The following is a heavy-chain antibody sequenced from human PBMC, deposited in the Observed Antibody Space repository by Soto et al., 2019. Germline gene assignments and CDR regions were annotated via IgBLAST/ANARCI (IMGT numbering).Heavy chain of an antibody. CDR1: GFTFSSYG. D-gene: IGHD4-4*01. CDR2: ISYDGSNK. J-gene: IGHJ6*02. Sequence: QVQLVESGGGVVQPGRSLRLSCAASGFTFSSYGMHWVRQAPGKGLEWVAVISYDGSNKYYADSVKGRFTISRDNSKNTLYLQMNSLRAEDTAVYYCAKEVHVYRYYYGMDVWGQGTTVTVSS. CDR3: AKEVHVYRYYYGMDV. V-gene: IGHV3-30*18.